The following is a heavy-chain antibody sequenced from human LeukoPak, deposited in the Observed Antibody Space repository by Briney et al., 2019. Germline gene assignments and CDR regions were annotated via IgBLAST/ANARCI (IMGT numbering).Heavy chain of an antibody. CDR1: GFTFSTFG. V-gene: IGHV3-30*18. Sequence: GGSLRLSCAASGFTFSTFGIHWVRQAPGKGLEWVAAISPDGNSEYYADSVKGRFTISRDNSKNMIYLQMNSLRGEDSAVYYCAKVNNYDDYWGQGTLVTVSP. CDR3: AKVNNYDDY. J-gene: IGHJ4*02. CDR2: ISPDGNSE. D-gene: IGHD1/OR15-1a*01.